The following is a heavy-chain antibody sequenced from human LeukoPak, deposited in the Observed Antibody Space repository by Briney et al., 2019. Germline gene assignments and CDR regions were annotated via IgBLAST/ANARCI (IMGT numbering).Heavy chain of an antibody. CDR3: ARDRHCVKGICHSPPGMDV. CDR1: GFTFNSYG. J-gene: IGHJ6*02. CDR2: IWFDGKNE. V-gene: IGHV3-33*01. Sequence: GGSLRLSCAASGFTFNSYGMHWVRQAPGKGLEWVADIWFDGKNEHFADSVKGRFTISRDNSKNTVYLQINSLRVEDSAVYYCARDRHCVKGICHSPPGMDVWGQGTTVTVSS. D-gene: IGHD6-13*01.